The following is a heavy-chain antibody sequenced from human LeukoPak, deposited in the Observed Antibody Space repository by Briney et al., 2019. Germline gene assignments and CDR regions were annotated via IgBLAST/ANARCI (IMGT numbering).Heavy chain of an antibody. CDR1: GGSFSGYY. Sequence: SETLSLTCAVYGGSFSGYYWSWIRQPPGKGLEWIGEINHSGSTNYNPSLKSRVTISVDTSKNQFSLKLSSVTAADTAVYYCARLDQLIQDYWYFDLWGRGTLVTVSS. J-gene: IGHJ2*01. D-gene: IGHD2-8*01. CDR2: INHSGST. V-gene: IGHV4-34*01. CDR3: ARLDQLIQDYWYFDL.